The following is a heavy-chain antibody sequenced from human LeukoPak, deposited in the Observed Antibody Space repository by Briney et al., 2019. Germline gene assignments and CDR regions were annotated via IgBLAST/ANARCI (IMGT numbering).Heavy chain of an antibody. Sequence: PGGSLRLSCAASGFTFSTYWMSWVRQAPGKGLEWVANIKEDGSEKYYGDSVKGRFTISGDNAKNSLYLQMNSLGAEDTAVYYCARDSSGYQWGQGTLVTVSS. J-gene: IGHJ4*02. V-gene: IGHV3-7*01. CDR2: IKEDGSEK. CDR1: GFTFSTYW. D-gene: IGHD3-22*01. CDR3: ARDSSGYQ.